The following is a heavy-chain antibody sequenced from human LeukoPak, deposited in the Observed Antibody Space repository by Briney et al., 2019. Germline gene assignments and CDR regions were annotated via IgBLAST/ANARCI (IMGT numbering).Heavy chain of an antibody. D-gene: IGHD6-19*01. CDR1: GGSISSYY. CDR3: TRRVAVTGTPKAYFDY. J-gene: IGHJ4*02. V-gene: IGHV4-4*07. Sequence: SETLSLTCTVSGGSISSYYWSWIRQPAGKGLEWIGPIYTSGSTDYNPSLKSRVTMSVDTSKNQFSLKLNSVTTADTAVYFCTRRVAVTGTPKAYFDYWGQGILVTVSS. CDR2: IYTSGST.